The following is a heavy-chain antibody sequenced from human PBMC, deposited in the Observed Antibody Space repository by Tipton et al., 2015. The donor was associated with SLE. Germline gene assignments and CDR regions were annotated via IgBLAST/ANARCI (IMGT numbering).Heavy chain of an antibody. V-gene: IGHV4-61*09. CDR3: ARDRYAGYDPLYNWFEP. CDR2: IYTSGTT. J-gene: IGHJ5*02. CDR1: GDSITSGNYY. Sequence: TLSLTCTVSGDSITSGNYYWFWIRRPAGKGLEWIGHIYTSGTTNYNPSLKSRVTISIDTSKNQFSLKLNSVTAADTAVYYCARDRYAGYDPLYNWFEPWGQGTLVTVSS. D-gene: IGHD5-12*01.